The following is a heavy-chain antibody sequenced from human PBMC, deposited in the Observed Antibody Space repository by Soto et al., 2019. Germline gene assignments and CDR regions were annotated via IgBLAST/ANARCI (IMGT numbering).Heavy chain of an antibody. CDR3: ARERASDNWFDP. CDR2: IYYSGST. D-gene: IGHD3-10*01. J-gene: IGHJ5*02. CDR1: GGSISSGGYY. Sequence: PSETLSLTCIVSGGSISSGGYYWSWIRQHPGKGLEWIGYIYYSGSTYYNPSLKSRVTISVDTSKNQFSLKLSSVTAADTAVYYCARERASDNWFDPWGQGTLVTVSS. V-gene: IGHV4-31*03.